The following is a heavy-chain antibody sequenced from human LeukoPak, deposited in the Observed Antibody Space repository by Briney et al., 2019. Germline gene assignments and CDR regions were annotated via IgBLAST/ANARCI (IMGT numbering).Heavy chain of an antibody. D-gene: IGHD3-3*01. CDR1: GFTFSSYA. V-gene: IGHV3-23*01. J-gene: IGHJ6*02. CDR3: AKLAYYDFWSGYSLYYYYYGMDV. Sequence: GGSLRLSCAASGFTFSSYAMSWVRQAPGKGLEWVSAISGSGGSTYYADSVKGRFTISGDNSKNTLYLQMNSLRAEDTAVYYCAKLAYYDFWSGYSLYYYYYGMDVWGQGTTVTVSS. CDR2: ISGSGGST.